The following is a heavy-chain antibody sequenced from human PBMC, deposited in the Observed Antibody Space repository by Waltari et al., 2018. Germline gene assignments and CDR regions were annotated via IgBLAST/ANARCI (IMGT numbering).Heavy chain of an antibody. CDR3: ARIAAVAGPYYFDY. CDR1: GYSISSGYS. D-gene: IGHD6-19*01. V-gene: IGHV4-38-2*01. Sequence: QVQLQESGPGLVKPSETLSLTCAVSGYSISSGYSWGWIRQPPGKGLEWIGSIYHSGSTYYNPSLKSRVTISVDTSKNQFSLKLSSVTAADTAVYYCARIAAVAGPYYFDYWGQGTLVTVSS. CDR2: IYHSGST. J-gene: IGHJ4*02.